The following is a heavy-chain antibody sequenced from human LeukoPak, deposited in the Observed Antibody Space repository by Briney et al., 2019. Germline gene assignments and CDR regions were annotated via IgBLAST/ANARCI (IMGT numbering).Heavy chain of an antibody. V-gene: IGHV4-59*01. Sequence: PSETLSLTCTVSGGSIKNYYWTWIRQPPGKRLEWIGYIYYSGSTSSNPSLKSRVTISVDTSKNQFSLSLKYVTAADTAVYYCARDVPRGTGYMDVWGKGTTVTVSS. D-gene: IGHD3-10*01. J-gene: IGHJ6*03. CDR1: GGSIKNYY. CDR2: IYYSGST. CDR3: ARDVPRGTGYMDV.